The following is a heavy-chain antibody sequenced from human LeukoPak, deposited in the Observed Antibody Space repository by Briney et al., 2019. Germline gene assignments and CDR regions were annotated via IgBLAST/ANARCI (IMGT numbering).Heavy chain of an antibody. CDR3: ARDQYYFDY. CDR1: GWIFTRYA. Sequence: GASVKVSCQASGWIFTRYAMHWVRQAPGRRLEWMAWINDGNGNTKYSQKFQGRVTITRDTSASTAYMEVSSLRSEDTAVYYCARDQYYFDYWGQGTLVTVSS. CDR2: INDGNGNT. J-gene: IGHJ4*02. V-gene: IGHV1-3*01.